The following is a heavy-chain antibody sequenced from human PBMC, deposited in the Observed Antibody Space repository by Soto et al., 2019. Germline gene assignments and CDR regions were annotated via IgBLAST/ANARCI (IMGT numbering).Heavy chain of an antibody. CDR1: RRATTSDNY. D-gene: IGHD3-16*01. CDR3: AREGGVSSDGLYYFDS. Sequence: SVTLSLSPTGSRRATTSDNYSTCLRHPPAKGLEWRGHIYYSGSTDYNPSLKSRLAISIDTSKNQFSLKLSSVTAADTAVYFCAREGGVSSDGLYYFDSWGQGTLVTVSS. CDR2: IYYSGST. V-gene: IGHV4-30-4*01. J-gene: IGHJ4*02.